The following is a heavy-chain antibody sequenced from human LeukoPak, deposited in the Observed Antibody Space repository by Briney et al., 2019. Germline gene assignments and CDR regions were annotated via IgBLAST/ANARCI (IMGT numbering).Heavy chain of an antibody. V-gene: IGHV4-34*01. D-gene: IGHD1-14*01. CDR2: INHSGGN. CDR3: TMLLLDAKKPPRPRFFDI. CDR1: GGSFSGYY. Sequence: SETLSLSCAVSGGSFSGYYWSCVRQPPGKGLEWVAEINHSGGNKYNTPPKSRVTIPVHTSKNHTSLKLRSVTAAVKAGFSCTMLLLDAKKPPRPRFFDIWGQGTMVTVSS. J-gene: IGHJ3*02.